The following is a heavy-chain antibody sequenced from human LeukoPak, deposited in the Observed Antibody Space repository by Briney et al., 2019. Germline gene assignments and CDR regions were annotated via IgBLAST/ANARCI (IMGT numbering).Heavy chain of an antibody. Sequence: GGSLRLSCAASGFTFSSYAMSWVRQAPGKGLEWVSAFSGSGGSTYYADSVKGRFTISRDNSKNTLYLRMNSLRAEDTAVYYCAKDARKYCNSTSCYFDYWGQGTLVTVSS. J-gene: IGHJ4*02. CDR3: AKDARKYCNSTSCYFDY. CDR2: FSGSGGST. V-gene: IGHV3-23*01. D-gene: IGHD2-2*01. CDR1: GFTFSSYA.